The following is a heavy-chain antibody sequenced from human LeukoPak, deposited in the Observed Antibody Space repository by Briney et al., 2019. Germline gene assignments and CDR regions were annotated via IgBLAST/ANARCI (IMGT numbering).Heavy chain of an antibody. CDR3: ARHISYGGDSAFGY. CDR1: GGSINSYF. D-gene: IGHD2-21*02. J-gene: IGHJ4*02. CDR2: IYYSGIT. Sequence: SVTLSLTCSVSGGSINSYFWSWIRQPPGQGLEWIGDIYYSGITNYNPSLKSRVTISMDTSKNQFSLKLSSVAAADTAIYYCARHISYGGDSAFGYWGQGTLVTVSS. V-gene: IGHV4-59*08.